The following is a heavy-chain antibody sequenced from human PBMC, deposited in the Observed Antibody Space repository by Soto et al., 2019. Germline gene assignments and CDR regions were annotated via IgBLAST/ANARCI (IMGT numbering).Heavy chain of an antibody. J-gene: IGHJ6*02. CDR2: VSFDSKNK. D-gene: IGHD5-18*01. Sequence: LVESGGGVVQPGRSLTLSCAASGFRFDSFGMHWVRQAPGKGLQWVTTVSFDSKNKYYIDSVEGRFTISRDNSKNMVYLQMNSLRHEDTAIYYCAKESVETTYSYYGLDVWGPGNTVTVSS. CDR1: GFRFDSFG. V-gene: IGHV3-30*13. CDR3: AKESVETTYSYYGLDV.